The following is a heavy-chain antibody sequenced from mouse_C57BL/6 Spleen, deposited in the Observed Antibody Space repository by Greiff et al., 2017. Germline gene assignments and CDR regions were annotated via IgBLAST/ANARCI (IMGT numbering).Heavy chain of an antibody. D-gene: IGHD1-1*01. J-gene: IGHJ1*03. CDR1: GYAFSSYW. V-gene: IGHV1-80*01. CDR2: IYPGDGDT. Sequence: VQLQQSGAELVKPGASVKIFCKDSGYAFSSYWMNWVKQRPGKGPEWIGQIYPGDGDTNYNGKFKGKATLTADKSSSTAYMQLSSLTSEDSAVYFCAKDYGSSYEYFDVWGTGTTVTVSS. CDR3: AKDYGSSYEYFDV.